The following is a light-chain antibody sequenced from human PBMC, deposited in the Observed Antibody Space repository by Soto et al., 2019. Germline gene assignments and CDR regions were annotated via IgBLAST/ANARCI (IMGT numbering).Light chain of an antibody. Sequence: DIVMTQTPLSSPVTLGQAASISCRSSQSLVHNDGNTYLNWFQQRPGQSPRRLIYKVSNRDSGVPDRFSGSGSGTDFTLKISRVAAADVGLYYCMQGPHWPSSFGQGTKVDIK. CDR1: QSLVHNDGNTY. V-gene: IGKV2-30*02. CDR3: MQGPHWPSS. CDR2: KVS. J-gene: IGKJ1*01.